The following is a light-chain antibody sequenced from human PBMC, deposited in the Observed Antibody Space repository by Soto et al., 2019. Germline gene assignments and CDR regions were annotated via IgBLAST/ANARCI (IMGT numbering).Light chain of an antibody. V-gene: IGKV1-5*03. CDR2: EAS. CDR3: QQCKDWPLT. CDR1: QNILKW. Sequence: DIQMTQSPSTLSASVVDRVTITCLASQNILKWVAWYQQKPGKAPRLLIYEASTLENGVPARFSGSGSGTEFTLTISSLQSEDFAVYYCQQCKDWPLTFGGGTKVDIK. J-gene: IGKJ4*01.